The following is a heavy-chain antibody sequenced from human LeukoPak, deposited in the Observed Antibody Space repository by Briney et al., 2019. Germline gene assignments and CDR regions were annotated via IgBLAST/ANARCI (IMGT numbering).Heavy chain of an antibody. CDR3: ARGGAGYAFDY. CDR2: ISSGGTP. D-gene: IGHD5-12*01. Sequence: PGGSLRLSCAASGFTVSTNYMSWVRQAPGKELEWVSVISSGGTPYYADSVKGRFTISRDSSENTLYLQMHSLRAEDTAVCYCARGGAGYAFDYWGQGTLVTVSS. CDR1: GFTVSTNY. V-gene: IGHV3-66*02. J-gene: IGHJ4*02.